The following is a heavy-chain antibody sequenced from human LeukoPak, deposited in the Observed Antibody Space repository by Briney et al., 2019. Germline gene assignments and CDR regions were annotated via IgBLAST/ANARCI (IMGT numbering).Heavy chain of an antibody. CDR1: GGSISNYY. Sequence: SETLSLTCTVSGGSISNYYWSWIRQPPGKGLEWIGYIYYSGSTNYNPSLKSRVTISVDTSKNQFSLKLSSVTAADTAVYYCARVGVVGATTANAFDIWGQGTMVTVSS. J-gene: IGHJ3*02. CDR3: ARVGVVGATTANAFDI. V-gene: IGHV4-59*01. D-gene: IGHD1-26*01. CDR2: IYYSGST.